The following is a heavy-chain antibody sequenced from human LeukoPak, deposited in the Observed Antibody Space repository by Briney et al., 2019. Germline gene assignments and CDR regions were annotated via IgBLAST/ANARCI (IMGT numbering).Heavy chain of an antibody. CDR3: ASLDILTGYYGIDY. Sequence: SETLSLTCTVSGGSISSYYWNWFRQSPGKGLEWIAYISYSGSTDYNPSLKSRVTISVDTSKNQFSLKLSSVTAADTAVYYCASLDILTGYYGIDYWGQGTLVTVSS. V-gene: IGHV4-59*01. CDR2: ISYSGST. D-gene: IGHD3-9*01. CDR1: GGSISSYY. J-gene: IGHJ4*02.